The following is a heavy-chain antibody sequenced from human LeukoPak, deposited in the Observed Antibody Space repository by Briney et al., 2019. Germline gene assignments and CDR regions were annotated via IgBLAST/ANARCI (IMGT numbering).Heavy chain of an antibody. CDR3: AKDGGINSGYYYGEYFQH. CDR1: GFTFSSYA. CDR2: ITGSCVRT. J-gene: IGHJ1*01. Sequence: GGSLRLSCAASGFTFSSYAMSWVRQAPGKGLECVSAITGSCVRTYYADSVKGRFTLSRDKSKNTLYLQMNSLRAEDTAVNYCAKDGGINSGYYYGEYFQHWGQGTLVTVSS. D-gene: IGHD3-22*01. V-gene: IGHV3-23*01.